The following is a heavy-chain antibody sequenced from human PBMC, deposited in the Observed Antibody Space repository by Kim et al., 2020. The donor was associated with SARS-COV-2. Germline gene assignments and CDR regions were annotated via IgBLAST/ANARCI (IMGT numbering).Heavy chain of an antibody. CDR1: GGSFSGYY. D-gene: IGHD3-22*01. Sequence: SETLSLTCAVYGGSFSGYYWSWIRQPPGKGLEWIGEINHSGSTNYNPSLKSRVTISVDTSKNQFSLKLSSVTAADTAVYYCARDEYYYDSSGYYHGGFDYWGQGTLVTVSS. CDR2: INHSGST. CDR3: ARDEYYYDSSGYYHGGFDY. J-gene: IGHJ4*02. V-gene: IGHV4-34*01.